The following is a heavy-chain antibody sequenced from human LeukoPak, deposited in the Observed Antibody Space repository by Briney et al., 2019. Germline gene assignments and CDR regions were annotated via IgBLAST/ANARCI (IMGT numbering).Heavy chain of an antibody. CDR3: ASSGYYDSSIFDY. CDR2: IYSGGST. D-gene: IGHD3-22*01. V-gene: IGHV3-53*04. J-gene: IGHJ4*02. Sequence: GRSLRLSCGASGFNVSSNYMSWVRQAPGKGLEWVSVIYSGGSTYYAASVKGRFTISRHNSKNTLYLQMNSLRPEDTAVYYCASSGYYDSSIFDYWGQGTLVTVSS. CDR1: GFNVSSNY.